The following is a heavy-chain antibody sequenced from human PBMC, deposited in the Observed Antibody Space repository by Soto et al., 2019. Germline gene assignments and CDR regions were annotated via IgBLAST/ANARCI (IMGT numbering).Heavy chain of an antibody. CDR1: GGSISSSRYS. CDR3: ARATDRFLDYYYGVDV. V-gene: IGHV4-39*07. J-gene: IGHJ6*02. CDR2: AYHSGST. D-gene: IGHD1-1*01. Sequence: SETLSLTCTVSGGSISSSRYSWGWIRQPPGKGLEWIGSAYHSGSTYYNPSLKSRVTISVDRSQNQFSLKLTSMTAADTAVYFCARATDRFLDYYYGVDVWGQGTTVTVSS.